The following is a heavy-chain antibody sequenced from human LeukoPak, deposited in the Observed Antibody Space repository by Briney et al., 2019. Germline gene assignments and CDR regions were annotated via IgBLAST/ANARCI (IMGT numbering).Heavy chain of an antibody. CDR2: IFHSGST. CDR3: VRHFTVTTDYFDY. J-gene: IGHJ4*02. CDR1: GHSINSGYW. V-gene: IGHV4-38-2*01. Sequence: PSETLSLTCAVSGHSINSGYWWGWIRQPPGKGLEWIGSIFHSGSTNYNPSLKSRVTISVDTSKNHFSLKLSSVTAADTAVYYCVRHFTVTTDYFDYWGQGALVTVSS. D-gene: IGHD4-17*01.